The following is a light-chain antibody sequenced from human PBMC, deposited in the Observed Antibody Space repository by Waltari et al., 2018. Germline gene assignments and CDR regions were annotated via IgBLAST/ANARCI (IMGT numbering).Light chain of an antibody. J-gene: IGKJ4*01. Sequence: EIVLTQSPGTLSLSPGDRATLSCRASPSVKGNELAWYQQKPGQAPRLLIYDTSTRATGIPDRFSGSGSGTDFILTISRLEAEDFVLYYCQQYGTPLTFGGGTKVEIK. CDR2: DTS. CDR3: QQYGTPLT. V-gene: IGKV3-20*01. CDR1: PSVKGNE.